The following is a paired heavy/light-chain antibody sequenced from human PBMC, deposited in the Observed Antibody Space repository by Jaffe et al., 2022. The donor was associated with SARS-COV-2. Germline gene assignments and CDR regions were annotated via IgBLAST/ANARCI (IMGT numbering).Heavy chain of an antibody. CDR2: ITQSGRT. J-gene: IGHJ6*02. D-gene: IGHD6-13*01. CDR3: ARESLAAAGKMYFYYGMDV. Sequence: QVQLQQRGAGLLKPSETLSLTCAVYGGSFSGYYWSWIRQSPGKGLEWIGEITQSGRTNYNPSLKSRVTISVDTSKNQFSLNLSSVTAADTAVYYCARESLAAAGKMYFYYGMDVWGQGTTVTVSS. CDR1: GGSFSGYY. V-gene: IGHV4-34*01.
Light chain of an antibody. CDR2: GAS. CDR3: QHYSTSRT. V-gene: IGKV3-20*01. Sequence: EIVLTQSPGTLSLSPGERATLSCRASQSVSSSFLAWYQQKPGQPPRLLIYGASSRATGIPDRFSGSGSGTDFTLTISRLEPEDFAVYYCQHYSTSRTFGGGTKVEIK. J-gene: IGKJ4*01. CDR1: QSVSSSF.